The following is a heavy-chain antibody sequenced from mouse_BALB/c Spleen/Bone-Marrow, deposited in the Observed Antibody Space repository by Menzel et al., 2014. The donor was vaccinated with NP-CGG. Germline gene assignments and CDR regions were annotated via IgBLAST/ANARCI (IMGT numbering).Heavy chain of an antibody. V-gene: IGHV5-9-3*01. CDR2: ISSGGSYT. J-gene: IGHJ4*01. Sequence: EVQLVESGGGLVKPGGSLKLSCAASGFTFSSYAMSWVRQTPEKRLEWVATISSGGSYTYYPDSVKGRFTISRDNAKNTLYLQMSSLRSEDTAMYYCARQREVQPYYYAMDYWGQGTSVTVSS. CDR1: GFTFSSYA. D-gene: IGHD2-14*01. CDR3: ARQREVQPYYYAMDY.